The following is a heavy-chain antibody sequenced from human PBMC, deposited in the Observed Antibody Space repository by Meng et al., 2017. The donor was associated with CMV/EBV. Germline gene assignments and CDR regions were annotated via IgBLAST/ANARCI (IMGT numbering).Heavy chain of an antibody. D-gene: IGHD5-12*01. CDR3: ARDPNIVVGAFDI. J-gene: IGHJ3*02. V-gene: IGHV3-30-3*01. CDR2: ISYDGSNK. Sequence: GESLKISCAASGFTFSSYAMHWVRQAPGKGLEWVAVISYDGSNKYYADSVKGRFTISRDNSKNTLYLQMNSLRAEDTAVYYCARDPNIVVGAFDIWGQGTTVTVSS. CDR1: GFTFSSYA.